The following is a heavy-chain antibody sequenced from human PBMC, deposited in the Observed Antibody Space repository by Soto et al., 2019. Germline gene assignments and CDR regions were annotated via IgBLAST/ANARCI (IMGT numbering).Heavy chain of an antibody. D-gene: IGHD1-26*01. CDR2: INPYNGST. CDR3: ARDPVGGNWFDP. V-gene: IGHV1-18*01. CDR1: AGTFSSYG. J-gene: IGHJ5*02. Sequence: GASVKVSCKASAGTFSSYGISWVRQAPGQGLEWMGWINPYNGSTNYAQKLQGRVTMTTDTSTSTAYMELRSLRSDDTAVYYCARDPVGGNWFDPWGQGTLVTVSS.